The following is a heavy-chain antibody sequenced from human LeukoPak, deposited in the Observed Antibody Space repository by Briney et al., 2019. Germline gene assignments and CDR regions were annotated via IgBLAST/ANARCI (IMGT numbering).Heavy chain of an antibody. Sequence: ASVKVSCKTSGYTFTDYYILWVRQAPGQGLEWMGWINPDSGYTNYAQKFQGRVTMTRDTSINTAYMELSRLTSDDMAVYYCATDPRTTVFGTFRYYYMDVWGEGTTVAVSS. CDR2: INPDSGYT. CDR1: GYTFTDYY. D-gene: IGHD3-3*01. J-gene: IGHJ6*03. CDR3: ATDPRTTVFGTFRYYYMDV. V-gene: IGHV1-2*02.